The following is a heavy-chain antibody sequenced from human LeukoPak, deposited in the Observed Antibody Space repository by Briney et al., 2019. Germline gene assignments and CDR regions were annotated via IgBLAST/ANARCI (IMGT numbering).Heavy chain of an antibody. J-gene: IGHJ4*02. Sequence: SETLSLTCTVSGGSISSSIYYWGWIRQPPGKGLEWIGSIYYSGSTYYNPSLKSRVTISVDTSKNQFSLKLSSVTAADTAVYYCHRERWFGEPREDYWGQGTLVTVSS. D-gene: IGHD3-10*01. CDR1: GGSISSSIYY. V-gene: IGHV4-39*01. CDR2: IYYSGST. CDR3: HRERWFGEPREDY.